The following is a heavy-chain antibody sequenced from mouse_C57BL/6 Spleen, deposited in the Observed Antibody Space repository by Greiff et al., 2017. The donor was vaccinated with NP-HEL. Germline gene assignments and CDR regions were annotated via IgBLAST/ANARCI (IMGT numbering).Heavy chain of an antibody. V-gene: IGHV1-69*01. CDR3: ARWIREGRYFDV. CDR2: IDPSDSYT. J-gene: IGHJ1*03. CDR1: GYTFTSYW. Sequence: QVQLQQPGAELVMPGASVKLSCKASGYTFTSYWMHWVKQRPGQGLEWIGEIDPSDSYTNYNQKFKGKSTLTVDKSSSTAYMQLSSLTSEDSAVYYCARWIREGRYFDVWGTGTTVTVSS.